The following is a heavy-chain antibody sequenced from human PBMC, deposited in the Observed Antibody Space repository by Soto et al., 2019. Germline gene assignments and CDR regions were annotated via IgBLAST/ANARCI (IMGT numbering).Heavy chain of an antibody. D-gene: IGHD3-3*01. J-gene: IGHJ4*02. CDR2: IYWDDDK. CDR1: GFSLTTSGVG. V-gene: IGHV2-5*02. CDR3: AHRVLRAVFGLVTTTAIYFDF. Sequence: QITLNESGPTVVKPTETLTLTCTFSGFSLTTSGVGVGWVRQSPGKAPEWLAFIYWDDDKRYSTSLKSRLTITKDTSKNQVVLTMANVDPADTATYYCAHRVLRAVFGLVTTTAIYFDFWGQGTPVVVSP.